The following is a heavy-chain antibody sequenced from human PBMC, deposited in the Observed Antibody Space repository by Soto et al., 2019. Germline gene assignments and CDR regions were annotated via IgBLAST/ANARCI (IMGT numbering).Heavy chain of an antibody. CDR3: ALCSYYDILTGYFPSLY. D-gene: IGHD3-9*01. CDR2: ISAYNGNT. Sequence: ASVKVSCKASGYTFTSYGISWVRQAPGQGLEWMGWISAYNGNTNYAQKLQGRVTMTTDTSTSTAYMELRSLRSDDTAVYYCALCSYYDILTGYFPSLYWGQGTLVTVSS. J-gene: IGHJ4*02. CDR1: GYTFTSYG. V-gene: IGHV1-18*01.